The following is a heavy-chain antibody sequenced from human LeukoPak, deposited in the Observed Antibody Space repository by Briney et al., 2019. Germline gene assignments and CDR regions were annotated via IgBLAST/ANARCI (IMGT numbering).Heavy chain of an antibody. Sequence: GGTLRLSCAASGFTFSSYWMHWVRQAPRKGLVWVSRINSDGSSTSYADSVKGRFTISRDNAKNTLYLQMNSLRAEDTAVYYCARREFYDSSGYPCDYWGQGTLVTVSS. D-gene: IGHD3-22*01. CDR2: INSDGSST. CDR1: GFTFSSYW. CDR3: ARREFYDSSGYPCDY. J-gene: IGHJ4*02. V-gene: IGHV3-74*01.